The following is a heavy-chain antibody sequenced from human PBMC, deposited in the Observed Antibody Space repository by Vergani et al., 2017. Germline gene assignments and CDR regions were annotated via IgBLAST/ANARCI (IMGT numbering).Heavy chain of an antibody. CDR3: ASGGIALGYCSSTSCYRVWYFDY. Sequence: QVQLQQWGAGLLKPSETLSLTCAVYGGSFSGDYWSWIRQPPGKGLEWIGEINHSGSTNYNPSLKSRVTISVDTSKNQFSLKLSSVTAADTAVYYCASGGIALGYCSSTSCYRVWYFDYWGQGTLVTVSS. J-gene: IGHJ4*02. CDR1: GGSFSGDY. V-gene: IGHV4-34*01. D-gene: IGHD2-2*02. CDR2: INHSGST.